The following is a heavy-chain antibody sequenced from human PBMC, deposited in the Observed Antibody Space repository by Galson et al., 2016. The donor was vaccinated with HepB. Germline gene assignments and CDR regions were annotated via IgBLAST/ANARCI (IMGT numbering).Heavy chain of an antibody. J-gene: IGHJ4*02. Sequence: PALVKPTQTLTLTCTFSGFSLSTDGVGVGWIRQPPGKALEWLALIYWDDNNFYNPSLRTRLTIIKDTSRNQVVLTVTNMDPVDAATYYCVLRRRIRPRGFLWFGELTDWGQGTLVTVSS. CDR1: GFSLSTDGVG. CDR2: IYWDDNN. CDR3: VLRRRIRPRGFLWFGELTD. D-gene: IGHD3-10*01. V-gene: IGHV2-5*02.